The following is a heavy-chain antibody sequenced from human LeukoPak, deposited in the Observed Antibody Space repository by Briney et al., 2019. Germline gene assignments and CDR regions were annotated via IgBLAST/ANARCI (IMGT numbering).Heavy chain of an antibody. CDR3: ATDLSERDAFDI. Sequence: ASVKVSCKVSGYTLTELSMHWVRQAPGKGLEWMGGFDPEDGETIYAQKFQGRVTMTEDTSTDTAYMELSSLRSEDTAVYYCATDLSERDAFDIWGQGTMVTVSS. V-gene: IGHV1-24*01. J-gene: IGHJ3*02. CDR2: FDPEDGET. D-gene: IGHD2/OR15-2a*01. CDR1: GYTLTELS.